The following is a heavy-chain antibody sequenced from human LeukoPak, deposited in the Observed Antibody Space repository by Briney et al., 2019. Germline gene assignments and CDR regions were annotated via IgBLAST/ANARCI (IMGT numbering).Heavy chain of an antibody. D-gene: IGHD3-16*01. V-gene: IGHV1-69*06. CDR2: IIPIFGTA. CDR3: ARGGIRRYFDY. Sequence: ASVKVSCKASGGTFSSYAISWVRQAPGQGLEWMGGIIPIFGTANYAQKFQGRVTITADKSTNTAYMELSSLRSEDTVVYYCARGGIRRYFDYWGQGTLVTVSS. CDR1: GGTFSSYA. J-gene: IGHJ4*02.